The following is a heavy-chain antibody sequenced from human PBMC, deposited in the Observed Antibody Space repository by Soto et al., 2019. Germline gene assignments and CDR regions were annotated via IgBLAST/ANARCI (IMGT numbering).Heavy chain of an antibody. J-gene: IGHJ6*03. Sequence: EVQLLESGGGLVQPGGSLRLSCAASGFTFSSYAMSWVRQAPGKGLEWVSAISGSGGSTYYADSVKGRFTISRDNSKNTLYLQMNSLRAEDTAVYYCAKAGDYDPLDYYYYYMDVWGKGTTVTVSS. CDR3: AKAGDYDPLDYYYYYMDV. CDR1: GFTFSSYA. V-gene: IGHV3-23*01. CDR2: ISGSGGST. D-gene: IGHD4-17*01.